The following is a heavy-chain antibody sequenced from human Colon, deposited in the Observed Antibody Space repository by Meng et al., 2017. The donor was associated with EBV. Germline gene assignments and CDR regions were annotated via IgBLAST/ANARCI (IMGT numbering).Heavy chain of an antibody. CDR3: ARVGAYCGGDCYHPR. D-gene: IGHD2-21*02. Sequence: QVQLQESGPRLVKPSGTLSLTCAVSGGSLSSRNWWSWVRQPPGKGLEWIGEIYHSGSTNYNPSLKSRVTISVDESKNQFSLRLSSVTAADTAVYYCARVGAYCGGDCYHPRWGQGTLVTVSS. CDR2: IYHSGST. V-gene: IGHV4-4*02. J-gene: IGHJ4*02. CDR1: GGSLSSRNW.